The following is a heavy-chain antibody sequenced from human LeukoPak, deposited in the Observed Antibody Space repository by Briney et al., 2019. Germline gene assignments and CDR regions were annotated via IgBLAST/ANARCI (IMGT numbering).Heavy chain of an antibody. J-gene: IGHJ3*02. CDR1: GFTFSSYS. D-gene: IGHD3-16*02. CDR2: ISSSSSYI. V-gene: IGHV3-21*01. CDR3: ARDGMITFGGVIVKGAFDI. Sequence: GGSLRLSCAASGFTFSSYSMNWVRQAPGKGLEWVSSISSSSSYIYYVDSVKGRFTISRDNAKNSLYLQMNSLRAEDTAVYYCARDGMITFGGVIVKGAFDIWGQGTMVTVSS.